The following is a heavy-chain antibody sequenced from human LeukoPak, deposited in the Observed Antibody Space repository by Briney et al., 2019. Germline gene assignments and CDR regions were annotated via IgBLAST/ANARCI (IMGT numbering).Heavy chain of an antibody. V-gene: IGHV3-23*01. CDR3: AKIPGYSSSY. Sequence: GGTLRLSCAASGFTFSSYGMSWVRQAPGKGLEWVSAISGSGGSTYYADSVKGRFTISRDNSKNTLYLQMNSLRAEDTAVYYCAKIPGYSSSYWGQGTLVTVSS. D-gene: IGHD6-13*01. CDR1: GFTFSSYG. CDR2: ISGSGGST. J-gene: IGHJ4*02.